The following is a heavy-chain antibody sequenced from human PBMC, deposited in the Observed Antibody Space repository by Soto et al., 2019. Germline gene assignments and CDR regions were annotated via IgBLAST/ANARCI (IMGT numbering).Heavy chain of an antibody. V-gene: IGHV3-11*01. J-gene: IGHJ6*03. CDR1: GFTFSESF. CDR2: ISGRDGNI. CDR3: PGDQGPNYMAV. Sequence: QVQLVESGGGLVKPGGSLRLSCAASGFTFSESFMSWSRQTPGKGLEWLSYISGRDGNIYYADSVRGRFTISRDNAKKSVYPQMHSLRAEDTAVYYCPGDQGPNYMAVWGKGTTVTVS.